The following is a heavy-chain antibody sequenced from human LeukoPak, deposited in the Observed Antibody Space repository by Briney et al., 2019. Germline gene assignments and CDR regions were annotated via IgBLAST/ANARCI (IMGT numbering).Heavy chain of an antibody. Sequence: GESLKISCKGSGYTFINYWIGWVRQMPGKGLECMGIIYPGDSDTRYSPSFQGQVTISADKSISTAYLQWSSLKASDTAMYYCARFSYDSSAYRDYWGQGTLVTVSS. D-gene: IGHD3-22*01. CDR1: GYTFINYW. CDR2: IYPGDSDT. J-gene: IGHJ4*02. CDR3: ARFSYDSSAYRDY. V-gene: IGHV5-51*01.